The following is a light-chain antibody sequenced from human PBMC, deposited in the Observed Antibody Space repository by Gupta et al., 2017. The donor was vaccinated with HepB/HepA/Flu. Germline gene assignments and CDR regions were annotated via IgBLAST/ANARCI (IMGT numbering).Light chain of an antibody. V-gene: IGLV3-1*01. Sequence: SYELTQPPSVSVSPGQPASIPCSGDKLGDEYACWYQQKPGQSPVLVIYQDSKRPSGIPERFSGSNSGNTATLTIGGTQAMDEADYYFQAWDSSSVVFGGGTELTVL. CDR1: KLGDEY. CDR2: QDS. CDR3: QAWDSSSVV. J-gene: IGLJ2*01.